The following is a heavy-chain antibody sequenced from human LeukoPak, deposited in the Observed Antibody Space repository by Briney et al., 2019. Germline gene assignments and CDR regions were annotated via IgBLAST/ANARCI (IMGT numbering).Heavy chain of an antibody. Sequence: GRSLRLSCAASGFTFSNFGMHWVRQAPGKGLEWVAVTLYDGSNQYYADSVKGRFTISRDNSKNTLYLQMNSLRAEDTAVYYCAKGLGYCSSTSCHGYYYYMDDWGKGTTVTVSS. CDR1: GFTFSNFG. CDR2: TLYDGSNQ. J-gene: IGHJ6*03. CDR3: AKGLGYCSSTSCHGYYYYMDD. D-gene: IGHD2-2*01. V-gene: IGHV3-30*18.